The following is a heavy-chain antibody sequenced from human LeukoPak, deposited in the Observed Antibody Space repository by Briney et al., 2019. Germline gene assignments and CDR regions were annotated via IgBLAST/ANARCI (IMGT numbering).Heavy chain of an antibody. J-gene: IGHJ4*02. CDR2: IWYDGSNK. Sequence: GGSLRLSCAASGFTFSSYGMHWVRQAPGKGLEWVAVIWYDGSNKYYADSVKGRFTISRGNSKNTLYLQMNSLRAEDTAVYYCARDGYSSGWLNNFDYWGQGTLVTVSS. D-gene: IGHD6-19*01. CDR3: ARDGYSSGWLNNFDY. V-gene: IGHV3-33*01. CDR1: GFTFSSYG.